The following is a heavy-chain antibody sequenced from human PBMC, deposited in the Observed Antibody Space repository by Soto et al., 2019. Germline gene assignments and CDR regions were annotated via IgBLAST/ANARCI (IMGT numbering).Heavy chain of an antibody. V-gene: IGHV1-69*06. CDR2: IVPLSGTP. Sequence: QVRLVQSGAEVKKPGSSVKLSCKVSGGNSNSYSIAWVRQAPGQGLQWLGTIVPLSGTPNHAQQFKARVTITADTYTNTAYVELSSLRSEDTAIYYCARDWRQMSRGGFFDYWGQGSLVTISS. D-gene: IGHD3-16*01. CDR1: GGNSNSYS. J-gene: IGHJ4*02. CDR3: ARDWRQMSRGGFFDY.